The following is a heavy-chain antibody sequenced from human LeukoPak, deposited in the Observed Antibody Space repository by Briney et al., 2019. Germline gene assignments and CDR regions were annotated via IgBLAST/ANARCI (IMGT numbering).Heavy chain of an antibody. CDR2: IYSGGST. CDR3: ARDRHDSSGYQY. Sequence: VGSLRLSCAVSGVAVSSNYMSWVRQAPGKGLEWVSVIYSGGSTYYADSVKGRFTISRDNSKNTLYLQMNSLRAEDTAVYYCARDRHDSSGYQYWGQGTLVTVSS. J-gene: IGHJ4*02. V-gene: IGHV3-53*01. D-gene: IGHD3-22*01. CDR1: GVAVSSNY.